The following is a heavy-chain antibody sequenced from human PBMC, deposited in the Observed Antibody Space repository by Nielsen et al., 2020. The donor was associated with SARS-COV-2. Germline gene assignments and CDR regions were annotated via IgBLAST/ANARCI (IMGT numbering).Heavy chain of an antibody. J-gene: IGHJ6*02. Sequence: ASVKVSCKASGYTFTGYYMHWVRQAPGQGLEWMGWINPNSGGTNYAQKFQGWVTMTRDTSISTAYMELSRLRSDDTAVYYCARGPIKWSGSYELDVWGQVTTVTVSS. CDR3: ARGPIKWSGSYELDV. D-gene: IGHD1-26*01. CDR1: GYTFTGYY. V-gene: IGHV1-2*04. CDR2: INPNSGGT.